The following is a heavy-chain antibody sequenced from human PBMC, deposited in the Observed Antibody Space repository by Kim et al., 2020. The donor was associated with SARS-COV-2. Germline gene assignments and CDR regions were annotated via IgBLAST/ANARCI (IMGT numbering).Heavy chain of an antibody. V-gene: IGHV4-4*02. D-gene: IGHD6-13*01. CDR1: GGSISSSNW. CDR2: IYHGGST. Sequence: SETLSLTCAVSGGSISSSNWWSWVRQPPGKGLEWIGEIYHGGSTNYNPSLMSRVTISVDMSKNQFSLKLSSVTAADTAVYYCARGVGSSWYVGYFDYWGQGTLVTVSS. CDR3: ARGVGSSWYVGYFDY. J-gene: IGHJ4*02.